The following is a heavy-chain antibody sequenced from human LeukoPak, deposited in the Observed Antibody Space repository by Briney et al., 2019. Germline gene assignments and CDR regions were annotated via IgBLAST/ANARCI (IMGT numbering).Heavy chain of an antibody. V-gene: IGHV1-18*01. CDR1: GYTFTSYG. J-gene: IGHJ4*02. CDR2: ISAYNGNT. D-gene: IGHD3-22*01. Sequence: ASVKVSCKSSGYTFTSYGIRWVRQAPGQGLEWMGWISAYNGNTNYAQKLQGRVTMTTDTSTSTAYMELRSLRSDDTAVYYCARDQYYYDSSGYYGGYWGQGTLVTVSS. CDR3: ARDQYYYDSSGYYGGY.